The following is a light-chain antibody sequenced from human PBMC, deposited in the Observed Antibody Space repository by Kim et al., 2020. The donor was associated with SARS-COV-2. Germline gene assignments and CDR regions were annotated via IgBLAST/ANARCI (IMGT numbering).Light chain of an antibody. Sequence: GQPVTISCTGTSSAVGGYNFVSWYQQHPGKAPKLMIYDVSTRPSGVSNRFSGSKSGNTASLTISGLQAEDEADYYCSSYTDDSTVIFGGGTQLTVL. J-gene: IGLJ2*01. V-gene: IGLV2-14*03. CDR3: SSYTDDSTVI. CDR1: SSAVGGYNF. CDR2: DVS.